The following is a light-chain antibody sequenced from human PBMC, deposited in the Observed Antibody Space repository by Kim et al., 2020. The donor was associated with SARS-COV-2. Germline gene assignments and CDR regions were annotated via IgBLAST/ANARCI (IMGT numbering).Light chain of an antibody. J-gene: IGLJ1*01. CDR3: AAWDDSLRV. CDR1: SSNIGSNT. Sequence: ELTQPPSASGTPGQRVTISCSGSSSNIGSNTVNWYQQLPGTAPKLLIYSNNQRPSGVSDRFSGSKSGTSASLAISGLQSEDEADYYCAAWDDSLRVFGTGTKVTVL. V-gene: IGLV1-44*01. CDR2: SNN.